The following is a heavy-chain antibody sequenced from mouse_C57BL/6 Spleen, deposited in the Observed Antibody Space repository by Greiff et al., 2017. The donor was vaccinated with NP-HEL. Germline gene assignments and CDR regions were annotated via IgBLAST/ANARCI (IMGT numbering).Heavy chain of an antibody. Sequence: QVQLQQPGAELVKPGASVKLSCKASGYTFTSYWMQWVKQRPGQGLEWIGEIDPSDSYTNYNQKFKGKATLTVDTSSSTAYMQLSSLTSEDSAVYYCASSRKSAMDYWGQGTSVTVSS. CDR3: ASSRKSAMDY. J-gene: IGHJ4*01. CDR2: IDPSDSYT. CDR1: GYTFTSYW. V-gene: IGHV1-50*01.